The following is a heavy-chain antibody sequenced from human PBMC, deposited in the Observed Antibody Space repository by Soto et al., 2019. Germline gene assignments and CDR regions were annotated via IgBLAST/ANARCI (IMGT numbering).Heavy chain of an antibody. Sequence: GESLKISCKGSGYSFTSYWIGWVRQMPGKGLEWMGIIYPGDSDTRYSPSFQGQVTISADKSISTAYLQWSSLKASDTAMYYCARRGGYCTNGVCYGGSDYWGQGTLVTVSS. D-gene: IGHD2-8*01. V-gene: IGHV5-51*01. J-gene: IGHJ4*02. CDR2: IYPGDSDT. CDR3: ARRGGYCTNGVCYGGSDY. CDR1: GYSFTSYW.